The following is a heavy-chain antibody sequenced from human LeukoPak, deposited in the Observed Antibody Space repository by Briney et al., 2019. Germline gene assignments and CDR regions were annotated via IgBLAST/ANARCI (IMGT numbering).Heavy chain of an antibody. J-gene: IGHJ6*03. CDR1: GGSISSYY. V-gene: IGHV4-59*01. Sequence: SETLSLTCTVSGGSISSYYWSWIRQPPGKGLEWIGYIYYSGSTNYNPSLKSRVTISVDTSKNQFSLKLSSVTAADTAVYYCAREVAARPGLIYMDVWGKGTTVTVSS. D-gene: IGHD6-6*01. CDR3: AREVAARPGLIYMDV. CDR2: IYYSGST.